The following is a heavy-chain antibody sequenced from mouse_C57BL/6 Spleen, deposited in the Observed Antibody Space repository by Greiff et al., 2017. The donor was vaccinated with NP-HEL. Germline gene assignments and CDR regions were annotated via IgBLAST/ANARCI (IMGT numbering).Heavy chain of an antibody. CDR2: ISNGGGST. CDR1: GFTFSDYY. J-gene: IGHJ3*01. V-gene: IGHV5-12*01. Sequence: EVNVVESGGGLVQPGGSLKLSCAASGFTFSDYYMYWVRQTPEKRLEWVAYISNGGGSTYYPDTVKGRFTISRDNAKNTLYLQMSRLKSEDTAMYYCARRYDHDGGFAYWGQGTLVTVSA. CDR3: ARRYDHDGGFAY. D-gene: IGHD2-4*01.